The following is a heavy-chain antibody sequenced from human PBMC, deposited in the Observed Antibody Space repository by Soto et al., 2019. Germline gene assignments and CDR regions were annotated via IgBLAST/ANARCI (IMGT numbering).Heavy chain of an antibody. CDR1: GFTFSSYG. J-gene: IGHJ3*02. CDR2: IWYDGSNK. D-gene: IGHD5-12*01. CDR3: ARDIVAKIRGAFDI. Sequence: QVQLVESGGGVVQPGRSLRLSCAASGFTFSSYGMHWVRQAPGKGLEWVAVIWYDGSNKYYADSVKGRFTISRDNSKNTLYVQMHSLRAEDTAVYYCARDIVAKIRGAFDIWGQGTMVTVSS. V-gene: IGHV3-33*01.